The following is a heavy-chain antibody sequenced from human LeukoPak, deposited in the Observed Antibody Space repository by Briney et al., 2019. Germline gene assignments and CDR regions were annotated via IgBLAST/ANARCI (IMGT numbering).Heavy chain of an antibody. Sequence: PSETLSLTCTVSGDSVSNGNYYWSWLRQPPGKALEWIGYIYYTGSTYYNPSLEGRATLSVDTSKNHFSVKLSSVTAADTAVYYCARSQNYYGSGDYWSQGTLVTVSS. CDR2: IYYTGST. CDR1: GDSVSNGNYY. D-gene: IGHD3-10*01. CDR3: ARSQNYYGSGDY. J-gene: IGHJ4*02. V-gene: IGHV4-61*03.